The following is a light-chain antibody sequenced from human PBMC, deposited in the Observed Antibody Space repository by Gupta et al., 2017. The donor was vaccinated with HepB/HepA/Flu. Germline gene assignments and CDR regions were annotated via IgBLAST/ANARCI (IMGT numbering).Light chain of an antibody. CDR2: EVS. J-gene: IGLJ1*01. V-gene: IGLV2-11*01. CDR3: CSYAGTFYV. CDR1: SSDVGRYTR. Sequence: QSALTQPRSVSGSPGQSVTISFTGTSSDVGRYTRVSWYQQPPDTAPKLMIYEVSNRPSGVPDRFSGSKSGNTASLTISGLQAEDEADYYCCSYAGTFYVFGTGTTVTVL.